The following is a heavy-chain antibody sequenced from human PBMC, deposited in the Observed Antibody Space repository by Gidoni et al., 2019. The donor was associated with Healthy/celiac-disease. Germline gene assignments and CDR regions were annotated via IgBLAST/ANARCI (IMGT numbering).Heavy chain of an antibody. D-gene: IGHD5-18*01. CDR2: IYQSGST. Sequence: QLQLQQSASGLVKPSQTLSLTCAVSGGSISSGGYSWGWIRQPPGKGLGCIGYIYQSGSTYYNPSLKSRVTISVDRSKNQFSLKLGSVTAADTAVYYCARGVRGYSYGYVDYWGQGTLVTVSS. V-gene: IGHV4-30-2*01. CDR3: ARGVRGYSYGYVDY. CDR1: GGSISSGGYS. J-gene: IGHJ4*02.